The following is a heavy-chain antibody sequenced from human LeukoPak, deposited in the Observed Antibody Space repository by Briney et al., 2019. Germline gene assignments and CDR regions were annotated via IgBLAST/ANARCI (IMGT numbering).Heavy chain of an antibody. V-gene: IGHV3-48*04. Sequence: PGGSLRLSCAASGFTFSSYSMNWVRQAPGKGLEWVSYISSSSSTIYYADSVKGRFTISRDNAKNSLYLQMNSLRAEDTAVYYCARREAPSDYWGQGTLVTVSS. CDR2: ISSSSSTI. CDR3: ARREAPSDY. CDR1: GFTFSSYS. J-gene: IGHJ4*02.